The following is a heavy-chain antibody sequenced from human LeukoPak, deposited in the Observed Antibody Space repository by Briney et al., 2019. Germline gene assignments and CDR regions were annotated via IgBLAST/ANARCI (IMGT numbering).Heavy chain of an antibody. CDR1: GGSISSSNW. V-gene: IGHV4-4*02. J-gene: IGHJ4*02. CDR2: IYHSGST. CDR3: ARDQRDGYNPYI. D-gene: IGHD5-24*01. Sequence: PSETLSLTCAVSGGSISSSNWWSWVRQPPGKGLEWIGEIYHSGSTNYNPSLESRVTISVDKSKNQFSLKLSSVTAADTAVYYCARDQRDGYNPYIWGQGTLVTVSS.